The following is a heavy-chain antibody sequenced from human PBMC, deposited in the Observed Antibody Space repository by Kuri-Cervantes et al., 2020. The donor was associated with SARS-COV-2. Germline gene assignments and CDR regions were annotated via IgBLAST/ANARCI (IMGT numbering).Heavy chain of an antibody. D-gene: IGHD1-1*01. V-gene: IGHV3-30-3*01. J-gene: IGHJ4*02. CDR3: ARMPPLERRGASGY. CDR2: ISYDGSNK. Sequence: GESLKISCAASGFTFSSYAMSWVRQAPGKGLEWVAVISYDGSNKYYADSVKGRFTISRDNSKNTLYLQMNSLRAEDTAVYYCARMPPLERRGASGYWGQGTLVTVSS. CDR1: GFTFSSYA.